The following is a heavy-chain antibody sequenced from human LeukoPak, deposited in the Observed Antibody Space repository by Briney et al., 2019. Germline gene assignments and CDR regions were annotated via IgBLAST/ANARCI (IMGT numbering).Heavy chain of an antibody. CDR3: ASGACD. Sequence: GGSLRLSCAASGFTVSNNYMNWVRQAPGKGLEWVSVITSGGGTYYADSVWGRFTISRDNSENTLSLQMNSLRAEDTAVYYCASGACDWGQGTLVTVSS. V-gene: IGHV3-53*01. D-gene: IGHD3-10*01. J-gene: IGHJ4*02. CDR2: ITSGGGT. CDR1: GFTVSNNY.